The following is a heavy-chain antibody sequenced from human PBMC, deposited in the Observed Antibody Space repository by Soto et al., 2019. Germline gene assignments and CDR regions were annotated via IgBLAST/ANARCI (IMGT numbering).Heavy chain of an antibody. CDR1: GFSLSTSGVA. V-gene: IGHV2-5*01. Sequence: HIPLKESGPTLVKPTQTLTLTCTFSGFSLSTSGVAVGWIRQPPGAALEWLGIIYWNDEKRYSPTLGSWVTITIATTKKQVVLIMTKMDPVAKATSFRAHGPGRRAVPGTRAFDIWGQGTMVTVSS. CDR3: AHGPGRRAVPGTRAFDI. CDR2: IYWNDEK. J-gene: IGHJ3*02. D-gene: IGHD6-19*01.